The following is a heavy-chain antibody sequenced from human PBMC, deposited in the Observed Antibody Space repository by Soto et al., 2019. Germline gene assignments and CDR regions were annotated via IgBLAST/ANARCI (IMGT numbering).Heavy chain of an antibody. J-gene: IGHJ5*02. V-gene: IGHV4-39*01. CDR3: ARHREAARPGSRWFDP. CDR1: GGSISSSSYY. Sequence: QLQLQESGPGLVKPSETLSLTCTVSGGSISSSSYYWGWIRQPPGKGLEWIGSIYYSGSTYYNPSLKSRVTISVDTSKNQFSLKLSSVTAADTAVYYCARHREAARPGSRWFDPWGQGTLVTVSS. D-gene: IGHD6-6*01. CDR2: IYYSGST.